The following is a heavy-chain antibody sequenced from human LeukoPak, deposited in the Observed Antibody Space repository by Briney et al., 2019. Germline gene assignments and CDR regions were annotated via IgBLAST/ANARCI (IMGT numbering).Heavy chain of an antibody. Sequence: GGSLRLSCAASGFTFSSYSMNWVRQAPGKGLEWVSYISSSSSTIYYADSVKGRFTISRDNAENSLYLQMNSLRAEDTAVYYCAGERYYGGHDAFDIWGQGTMVTVSS. J-gene: IGHJ3*02. CDR2: ISSSSSTI. V-gene: IGHV3-48*01. CDR3: AGERYYGGHDAFDI. D-gene: IGHD4-23*01. CDR1: GFTFSSYS.